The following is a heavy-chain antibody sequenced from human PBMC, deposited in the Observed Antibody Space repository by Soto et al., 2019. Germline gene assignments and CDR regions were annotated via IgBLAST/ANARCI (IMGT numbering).Heavy chain of an antibody. D-gene: IGHD1-26*01. J-gene: IGHJ4*02. CDR3: ASAVSGSYYYFDY. CDR2: IYYSGST. V-gene: IGHV4-59*01. Sequence: LDTLSLTSAVSGGSISRYYRSWIRPPPGKGLEWIGYIYYSGSTNYNPSLKSRVSILEDTSKNQFSLKLSSVTAADTAIYYCASAVSGSYYYFDYWGQGTLVTVS. CDR1: GGSISRYY.